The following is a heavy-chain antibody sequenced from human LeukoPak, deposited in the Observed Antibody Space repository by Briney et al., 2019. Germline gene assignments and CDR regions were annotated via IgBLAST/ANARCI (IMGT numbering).Heavy chain of an antibody. Sequence: GGSLRLSCAASGFTFSSYSMNWVSQALGKGLEWVSSISSSSSYIYYADSVKGRFTISRDNAKNSLYLQMNSLRAEDTAVYYCASGPHSSDPNIWGQGTMVTVSS. V-gene: IGHV3-21*01. CDR2: ISSSSSYI. CDR3: ASGPHSSDPNI. CDR1: GFTFSSYS. J-gene: IGHJ3*02. D-gene: IGHD6-19*01.